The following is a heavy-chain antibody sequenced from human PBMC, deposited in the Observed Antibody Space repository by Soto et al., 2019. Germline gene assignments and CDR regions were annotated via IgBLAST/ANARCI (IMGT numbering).Heavy chain of an antibody. V-gene: IGHV3-48*01. J-gene: IGHJ6*04. CDR3: ARGLGPDV. CDR1: GFSFSSFS. D-gene: IGHD1-26*01. Sequence: EVQLVESGGGLVQPEGSLRLSCAASGFSFSSFSMNWVRQAPGKGLEWVSYIGSSGSTIYYADSVKGRFTISRDKAKNSVYLQMNSLRADDTAVYYCARGLGPDVWGKGTTVTVSS. CDR2: IGSSGSTI.